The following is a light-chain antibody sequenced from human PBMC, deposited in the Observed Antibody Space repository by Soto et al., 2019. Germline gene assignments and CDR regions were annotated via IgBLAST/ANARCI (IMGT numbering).Light chain of an antibody. V-gene: IGKV3-11*01. J-gene: IGKJ4*01. Sequence: EVVLTQSPDTLSLSPGERATLSCRASQSVSNYLGWYQQKPGQAPRLLIYDASNRATGVPGRFSGSGSGTDFTLTISSLDPEDFAVYYCQQRGNWITFGGGTKVEIK. CDR3: QQRGNWIT. CDR1: QSVSNY. CDR2: DAS.